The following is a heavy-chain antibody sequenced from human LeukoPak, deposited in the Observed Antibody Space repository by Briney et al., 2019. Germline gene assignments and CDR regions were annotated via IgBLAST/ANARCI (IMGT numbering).Heavy chain of an antibody. CDR3: ARDLRLGMEFSPVGYFDY. CDR2: IIPIFGTP. Sequence: ASVKVSCKASGGTFSSYAFSWVQRAPGQGLDWMGGIIPIFGTPNYAQKFQGRVTITTDESTSTAYMELSSLRSEDTAMYYCARDLRLGMEFSPVGYFDYWGQGTLVTVSS. V-gene: IGHV1-69*05. J-gene: IGHJ4*02. D-gene: IGHD7-27*01. CDR1: GGTFSSYA.